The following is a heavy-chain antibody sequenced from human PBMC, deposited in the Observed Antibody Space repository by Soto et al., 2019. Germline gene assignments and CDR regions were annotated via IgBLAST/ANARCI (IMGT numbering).Heavy chain of an antibody. V-gene: IGHV4-4*07. J-gene: IGHJ6*02. CDR1: GASITSYY. CDR3: VRSSGDDFFYYGMDV. D-gene: IGHD4-17*01. CDR2: VYARGAT. Sequence: QVELQESGPGLVKPSETLSLTCSVSGASITSYYWSWIRQSAGEGLQWIGRVYARGATNYNPSLKSRVTISGDTSKNQFSLKLTSVTAADTAVYYCVRSSGDDFFYYGMDVWGHGTTVTVSS.